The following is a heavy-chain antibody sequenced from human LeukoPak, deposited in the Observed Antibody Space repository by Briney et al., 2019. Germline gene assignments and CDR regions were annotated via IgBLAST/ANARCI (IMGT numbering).Heavy chain of an antibody. V-gene: IGHV3-23*01. CDR1: GFTFSSYA. D-gene: IGHD1-26*01. CDR2: ISGSGGST. Sequence: PGGSLRLSCAASGFTFSSYAMSWVRQAPGKGLEWVSAISGSGGSTYYADSVKGRFTISRDNSKNTLYLQMNSLRAEDTAVYYCARDFGHWELNGGYYFDYWGQGTLVTVSS. J-gene: IGHJ4*02. CDR3: ARDFGHWELNGGYYFDY.